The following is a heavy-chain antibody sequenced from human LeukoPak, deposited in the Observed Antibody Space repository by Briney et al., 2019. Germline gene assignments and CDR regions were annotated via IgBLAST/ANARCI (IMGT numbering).Heavy chain of an antibody. CDR1: GVSFSGYY. Sequence: PSETLSHTCAVYGVSFSGYYWSWLRQPPGKGLEWIGEINHSGSTNYNPSLKSRVTISVDTSKNQFSLKLSSVTAADTAVYYCARKGRGYSSRLDYWGQGTLVTVSS. V-gene: IGHV4-34*01. CDR3: ARKGRGYSSRLDY. J-gene: IGHJ4*02. CDR2: INHSGST. D-gene: IGHD6-13*01.